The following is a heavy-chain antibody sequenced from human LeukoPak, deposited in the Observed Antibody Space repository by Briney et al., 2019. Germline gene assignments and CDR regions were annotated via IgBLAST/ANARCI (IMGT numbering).Heavy chain of an antibody. CDR1: GYNFTSYW. V-gene: IGHV5-51*01. Sequence: GESLKISCKGSGYNFTSYWIGWVRQMPGKGLEWMGIIYPGDSDTRYSPSFQGQVTISADKSISTAYLQWSSLKASDTAMYYCARITMVRGVPTNWFDPWGQGTLVTVSS. CDR2: IYPGDSDT. D-gene: IGHD3-10*01. CDR3: ARITMVRGVPTNWFDP. J-gene: IGHJ5*02.